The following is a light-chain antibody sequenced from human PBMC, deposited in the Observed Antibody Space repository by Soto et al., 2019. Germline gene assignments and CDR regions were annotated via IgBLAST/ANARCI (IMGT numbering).Light chain of an antibody. CDR2: GAS. CDR1: QSVSTRY. CDR3: HQFGSSPLAFT. Sequence: ESMLTQSPGTLSLSPGERATLSCRASQSVSTRYLAWYQQKPGQAPRLLIYGASIRAAGIPDRFSGSGSWTEFTLTISRLGQEDVAVYYCHQFGSSPLAFTFGQGTKLEI. V-gene: IGKV3-20*01. J-gene: IGKJ2*01.